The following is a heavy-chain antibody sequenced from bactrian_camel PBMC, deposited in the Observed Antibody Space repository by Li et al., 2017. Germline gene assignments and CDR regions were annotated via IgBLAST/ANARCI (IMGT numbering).Heavy chain of an antibody. CDR2: IGIRGDT. CDR3: ATDAGWLTSSYNY. V-gene: IGHV3S40*01. CDR1: GITFSTYQ. J-gene: IGHJ4*01. Sequence: VQLVESGGGLVQPGGSLRLSCAASGITFSTYQFHWVRQAPGKGLEWVSAIGIRGDTYYADSVKGRFAISRDNAKNAVYLQMNSLKSEDTALYYCATDAGWLTSSYNYWGQGTQVTVS. D-gene: IGHD6*01.